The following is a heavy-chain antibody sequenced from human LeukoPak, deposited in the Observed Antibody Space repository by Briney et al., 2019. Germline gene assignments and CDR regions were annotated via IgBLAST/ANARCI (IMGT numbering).Heavy chain of an antibody. Sequence: GGSLRLSCAASGFPFSTYAMNWVRQAPGKGLEWVSYISNSGNTIYYSDSVKGRFTISRDNAKNSLYLQINSLRAEDAAVYYCAREDGSSYFFDYWGQGTLVTVSS. J-gene: IGHJ4*02. CDR3: AREDGSSYFFDY. CDR2: ISNSGNTI. D-gene: IGHD6-6*01. V-gene: IGHV3-48*01. CDR1: GFPFSTYA.